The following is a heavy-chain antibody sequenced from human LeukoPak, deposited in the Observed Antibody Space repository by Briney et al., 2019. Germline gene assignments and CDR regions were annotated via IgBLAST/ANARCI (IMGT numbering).Heavy chain of an antibody. J-gene: IGHJ4*02. D-gene: IGHD1-26*01. V-gene: IGHV3-7*02. CDR1: GFTFTDYW. CDR3: ASGAQSDY. CDR2: IKYDDSET. Sequence: PGGSLRLSCAASGFTFTDYWMTWVRQAPGKGLQWVANIKYDDSETYYVDSVKGRFTISRDNAKNSLYLQMNSLRAEDTAVYYCASGAQSDYWGQGTLVTVSS.